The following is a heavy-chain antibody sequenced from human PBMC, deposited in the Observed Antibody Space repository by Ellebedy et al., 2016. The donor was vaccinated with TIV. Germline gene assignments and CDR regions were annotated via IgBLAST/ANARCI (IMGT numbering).Heavy chain of an antibody. Sequence: ASVKVSCKASGGTFSNFAISWVRQAPGQGLEWMGWISAYNGNTNYAQKLQGRVTMTTDTSTSTAYMDLSSLRSEDPAVYYCARAIGIAATFDPWGQGTLVTVSS. V-gene: IGHV1-18*01. CDR2: ISAYNGNT. CDR1: GGTFSNFA. D-gene: IGHD6-13*01. CDR3: ARAIGIAATFDP. J-gene: IGHJ5*02.